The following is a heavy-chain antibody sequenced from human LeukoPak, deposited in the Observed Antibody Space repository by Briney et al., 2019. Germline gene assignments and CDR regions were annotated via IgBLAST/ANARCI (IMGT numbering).Heavy chain of an antibody. CDR2: IYYSGST. CDR1: GGSINSSSYY. Sequence: SETLSLTCTVSGGSINSSSYYWGWIRQPPGKGLEWIGSIYYSGSTNYNPSLKSRVTISVDTSKNQFSLKLSSVTAADTAVYYCARDSRGTATVTTGYFQHWGQGTLVTVSS. V-gene: IGHV4-39*07. CDR3: ARDSRGTATVTTGYFQH. J-gene: IGHJ1*01. D-gene: IGHD4-11*01.